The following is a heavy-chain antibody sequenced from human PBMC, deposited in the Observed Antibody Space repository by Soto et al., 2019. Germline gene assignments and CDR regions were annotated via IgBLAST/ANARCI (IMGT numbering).Heavy chain of an antibody. CDR3: ARGLEVRGVPRYDGMDV. V-gene: IGHV3-53*04. D-gene: IGHD3-10*01. CDR2: IYGGGGT. CDR1: GFTVSGYL. J-gene: IGHJ6*02. Sequence: EVQLVESGGGLVQPGGSLRLSCAASGFTVSGYLMTWVRQVPGKGLEWVSLIYGGGGTYYADSGKGRLTISRHNSKNTLYLQMNSLRAEDTAVYYCARGLEVRGVPRYDGMDVWGQGTTVTVSS.